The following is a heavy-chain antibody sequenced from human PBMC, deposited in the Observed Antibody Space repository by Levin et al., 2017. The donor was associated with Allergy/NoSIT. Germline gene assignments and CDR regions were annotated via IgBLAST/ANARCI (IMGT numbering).Heavy chain of an antibody. V-gene: IGHV4-30-4*01. CDR3: ARTIFTPGYYFDY. J-gene: IGHJ4*02. Sequence: SETLSLTCTVSGGSISSGDYYWSWIRQPPGKGLEWIGYIYYSGSTYYNPSIKSRVTISVDTSKNQFSLKLSSVTAADTAVYYCARTIFTPGYYFDYWGQGTLVTVSS. CDR2: IYYSGST. D-gene: IGHD3-3*01. CDR1: GGSISSGDYY.